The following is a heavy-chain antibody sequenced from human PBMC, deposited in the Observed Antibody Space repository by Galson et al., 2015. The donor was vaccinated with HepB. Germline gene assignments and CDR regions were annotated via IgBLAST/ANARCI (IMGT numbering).Heavy chain of an antibody. Sequence: PALVKPTQTLTLTCTFSGFSLSASGVGVGWVRQPPGKALEWLAFIYWDNDKYYSPSLKSRLTITKDTSKNQVVLTVTNMDPADTGTYYCAQRQRYSGAWNVGWLDPWGQGALVTVSS. J-gene: IGHJ5*02. CDR2: IYWDNDK. CDR3: AQRQRYSGAWNVGWLDP. D-gene: IGHD1-26*01. CDR1: GFSLSASGVG. V-gene: IGHV2-5*02.